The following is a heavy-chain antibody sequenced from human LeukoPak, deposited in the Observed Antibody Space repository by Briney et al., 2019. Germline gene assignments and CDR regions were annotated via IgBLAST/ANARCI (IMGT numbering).Heavy chain of an antibody. CDR3: ARVETGDTAMARY. V-gene: IGHV4-30-4*01. D-gene: IGHD5-18*01. Sequence: SQTLSLTCTVSGGSISSGDYYWSWIRQPPGKGLEWIGYIYYSGSTYYNPSLKSRVTISVDTSKNQFSLKLSSVTAADTAVYYCARVETGDTAMARYWGQGTLVTVSS. CDR2: IYYSGST. CDR1: GGSISSGDYY. J-gene: IGHJ4*02.